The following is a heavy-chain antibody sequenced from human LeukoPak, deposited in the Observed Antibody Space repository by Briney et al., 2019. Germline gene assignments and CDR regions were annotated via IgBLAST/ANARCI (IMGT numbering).Heavy chain of an antibody. V-gene: IGHV3-7*01. CDR3: ARIGGPGRTGLRYFDWLLGYYFDY. Sequence: GGSLRLSCAASGFTFSSYWMSWVRQAPGKGLEWVANIKQDGSEKYYVDSVKGRFTISRDNAKNSLYLQMNSLRAEDTAAYYWARIGGPGRTGLRYFDWLLGYYFDYWGQGTLVTVSS. J-gene: IGHJ4*02. CDR1: GFTFSSYW. CDR2: IKQDGSEK. D-gene: IGHD3-9*01.